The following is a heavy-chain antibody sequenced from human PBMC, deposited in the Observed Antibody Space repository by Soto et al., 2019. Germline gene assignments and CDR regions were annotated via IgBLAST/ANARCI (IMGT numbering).Heavy chain of an antibody. V-gene: IGHV3-30*18. Sequence: QVQLVESGGGVVQPGRSLRLSCAASGFTFSSYGMHWVRQAPGKGLEWVAVISYDGSNKYYADSVKGRFTISRDNSKNTLYLQMNSLRAEDTAVYYCANDGGSGYYGSGSYYNRGYFDYWGQGTLVTVSS. CDR2: ISYDGSNK. CDR3: ANDGGSGYYGSGSYYNRGYFDY. D-gene: IGHD3-10*01. J-gene: IGHJ4*02. CDR1: GFTFSSYG.